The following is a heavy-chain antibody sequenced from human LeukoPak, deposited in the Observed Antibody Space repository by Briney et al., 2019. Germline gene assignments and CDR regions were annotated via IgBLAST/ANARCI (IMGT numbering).Heavy chain of an antibody. D-gene: IGHD3-3*01. Sequence: ASVTVSCTASGYTFTGYYMHWVRQAPGQGLEWMGRINPNSGGTNYAQKFQGRVTMTRDTSISTAYMELSRLRSDDTAVYYCARVSSYAIFGVVITSPLNYYYYYGMDVWGQGTTVTVSS. J-gene: IGHJ6*02. V-gene: IGHV1-2*06. CDR1: GYTFTGYY. CDR2: INPNSGGT. CDR3: ARVSSYAIFGVVITSPLNYYYYYGMDV.